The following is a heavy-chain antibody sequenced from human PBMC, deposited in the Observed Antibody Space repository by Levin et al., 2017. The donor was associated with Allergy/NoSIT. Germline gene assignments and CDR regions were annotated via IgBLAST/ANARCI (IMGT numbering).Heavy chain of an antibody. J-gene: IGHJ4*02. CDR1: GFGFDDCS. D-gene: IGHD3-22*01. CDR3: EQTNGYYDSTAYFDQ. CDR2: ISWNSGNI. V-gene: IGHV3-9*01. Sequence: GGSLRLSCAASGFGFDDCSMHWVRQAPGKGLEWVSGISWNSGNIGYADSVKGRFTISRDNAKNTLYLQMNSLRAEDTALYYCEQTNGYYDSTAYFDQWGQGTQVIVSS.